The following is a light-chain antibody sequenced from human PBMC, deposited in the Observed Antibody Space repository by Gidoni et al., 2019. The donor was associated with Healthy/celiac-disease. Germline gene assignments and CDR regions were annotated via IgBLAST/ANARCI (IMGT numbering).Light chain of an antibody. J-gene: IGKJ4*01. CDR3: QQLNSYPLLT. V-gene: IGKV1-9*01. CDR1: QGISSY. Sequence: DLPLTPSPSFLSASVGDRVTITCRASQGISSYLAWYQQKPGKAPKLLIYAASTLQSGVPSRFSGSGSGTEFTLTISSLQPEDFATYYCQQLNSYPLLTFGGGTKVEIK. CDR2: AAS.